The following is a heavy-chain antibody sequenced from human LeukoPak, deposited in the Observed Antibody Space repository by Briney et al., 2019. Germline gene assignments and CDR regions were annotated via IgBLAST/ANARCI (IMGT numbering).Heavy chain of an antibody. Sequence: GGSLRLSCAASGFTFSSYSMNWVRQAPGKRLEWVSSISSSSSYIYYADSVKGRFIISRDDAKNSLYLQMNSLRAEDTAVYYCARGGGSYDYWGQGTLVTVSS. CDR3: ARGGGSYDY. CDR1: GFTFSSYS. D-gene: IGHD1-26*01. CDR2: ISSSSSYI. V-gene: IGHV3-21*01. J-gene: IGHJ4*02.